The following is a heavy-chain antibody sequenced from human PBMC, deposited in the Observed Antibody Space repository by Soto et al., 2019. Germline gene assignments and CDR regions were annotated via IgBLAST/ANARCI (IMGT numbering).Heavy chain of an antibody. D-gene: IGHD3-9*01. CDR3: AKGVGDWLLSLDAFDI. CDR2: ISYDGSNK. CDR1: GFTFSSYG. V-gene: IGHV3-30*18. Sequence: PGGSLRLSCAASGFTFSSYGMHWFRQAPGKGLEWVAVISYDGSNKYYADSVKGRFTISRDNSKNTLYLQMNSLRAEDTAVYYCAKGVGDWLLSLDAFDIWGQGTMVTVSS. J-gene: IGHJ3*02.